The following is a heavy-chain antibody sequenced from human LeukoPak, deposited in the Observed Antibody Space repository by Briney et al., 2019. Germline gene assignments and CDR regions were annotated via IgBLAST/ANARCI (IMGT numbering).Heavy chain of an antibody. CDR1: GFTFSNYE. CDR3: AREFGGYGGDPFDI. J-gene: IGHJ3*02. Sequence: GGSLRLSCAASGFTFSNYEMIWVRQAPGKGLEWVSYIDSSGTTIYYADSVKGRFTMSRDNAKNSLYLQMNSLRAEDTAVYFCAREFGGYGGDPFDIWGQGTMVTVSS. V-gene: IGHV3-48*03. CDR2: IDSSGTTI. D-gene: IGHD3-22*01.